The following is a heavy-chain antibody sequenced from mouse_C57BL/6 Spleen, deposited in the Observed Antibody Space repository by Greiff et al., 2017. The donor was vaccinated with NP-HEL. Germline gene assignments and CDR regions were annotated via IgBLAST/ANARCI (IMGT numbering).Heavy chain of an antibody. CDR1: GFTFTDYY. Sequence: EVQGVESGGGLVQPGGSLSLSCAASGFTFTDYYMSWVRQPPGKALEWLGFIRNKANGYTTEYSASVKGRFTISRDNSQSILYLQMNALRAEDSATYYCARVYDYDGAMDYWGQGTSVTVSS. CDR3: ARVYDYDGAMDY. J-gene: IGHJ4*01. CDR2: IRNKANGYTT. D-gene: IGHD2-4*01. V-gene: IGHV7-3*01.